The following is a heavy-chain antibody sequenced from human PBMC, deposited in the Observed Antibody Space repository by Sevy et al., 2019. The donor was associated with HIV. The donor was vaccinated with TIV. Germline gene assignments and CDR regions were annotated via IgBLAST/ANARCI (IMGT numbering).Heavy chain of an antibody. Sequence: GGSLRLSCAASGFTFGTYVMNWVRQAPGKGLEWVSGISGGGGSTYYADSVKGRITISRDNSKKTVYMQMNSPRDEDTAVYYCAKGDRSFYGIDVWGQGTTVTVSS. CDR3: AKGDRSFYGIDV. V-gene: IGHV3-23*01. CDR1: GFTFGTYV. D-gene: IGHD3-16*01. CDR2: ISGGGGST. J-gene: IGHJ6*02.